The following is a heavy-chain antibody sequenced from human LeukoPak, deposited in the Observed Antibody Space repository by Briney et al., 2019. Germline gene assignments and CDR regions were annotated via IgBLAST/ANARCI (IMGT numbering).Heavy chain of an antibody. CDR2: INHSGST. J-gene: IGHJ6*02. Sequence: PSETLSLTCAVYGGSFGGYYWSWIRQPPGKGLEWIGEINHSGSTNYNPSLKSRVTISVDTSKNQFSLKLSSVTAADTAVYYCARGAPSLDIVATTIRKYYYYGMDVWGQGTTVTVSS. D-gene: IGHD5-12*01. CDR3: ARGAPSLDIVATTIRKYYYYGMDV. V-gene: IGHV4-34*01. CDR1: GGSFGGYY.